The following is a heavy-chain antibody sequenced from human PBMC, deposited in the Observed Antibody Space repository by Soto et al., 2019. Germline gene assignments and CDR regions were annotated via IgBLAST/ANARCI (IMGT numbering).Heavy chain of an antibody. D-gene: IGHD2-15*01. CDR3: ARVPNPRYCSGGSCPQHYYYYYGMDV. CDR1: GGTFSSYT. V-gene: IGHV1-69*02. CDR2: IIPILGIA. Sequence: ASVKVSCKASGGTFSSYTISWVRQVPGQGLEWMGRIIPILGIANYAQKFQGRVTITADKSTSTAYMELSSLRSEDTAVYYCARVPNPRYCSGGSCPQHYYYYYGMDVWGQGTTVTVSS. J-gene: IGHJ6*02.